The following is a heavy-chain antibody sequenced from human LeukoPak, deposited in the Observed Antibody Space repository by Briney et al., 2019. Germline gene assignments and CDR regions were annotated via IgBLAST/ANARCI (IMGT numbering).Heavy chain of an antibody. Sequence: GGSLRLSCAASGFTFSSYAMSWVRQAPGKGLEWVSAISGSGGSTYYADSVKGRFTISRDNAKNSLYLQMNSLRAEDTAVYYCAREGGVVFDYWGQGTLVTVSS. CDR3: AREGGVVFDY. V-gene: IGHV3-23*01. D-gene: IGHD1-26*01. CDR2: ISGSGGST. CDR1: GFTFSSYA. J-gene: IGHJ4*02.